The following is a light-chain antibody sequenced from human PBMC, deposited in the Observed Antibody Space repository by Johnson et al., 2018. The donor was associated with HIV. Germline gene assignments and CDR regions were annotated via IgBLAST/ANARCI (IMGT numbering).Light chain of an antibody. CDR1: SSNIGNNY. CDR2: DNN. CDR3: ATWDSRLSADV. J-gene: IGLJ1*01. V-gene: IGLV1-51*01. Sequence: QSVLTQPPSVSAAPGQKVTISCSGSSSNIGNNYVSWYQQLPGTAPKLLIYDNNKRPSGIPDRFSGSKSGTSATLGITGLQTGDEADYYCATWDSRLSADVLGTGTKVTVL.